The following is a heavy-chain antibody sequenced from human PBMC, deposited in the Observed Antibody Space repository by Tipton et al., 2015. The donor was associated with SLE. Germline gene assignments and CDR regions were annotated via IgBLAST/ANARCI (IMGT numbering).Heavy chain of an antibody. J-gene: IGHJ4*02. CDR1: GGSISSDNYY. V-gene: IGHV4-61*02. D-gene: IGHD2-15*01. CDR3: ARDARGSSHFDY. CDR2: IHTSGDT. Sequence: TLSLTCTVSGGSISSDNYYWSWIRQPAGKGLEWIGRIHTSGDTKYNPSLKSRVTISVDTSKNQLSLKLSSVTAADTAVYYCARDARGSSHFDYWGQGTLVTVSS.